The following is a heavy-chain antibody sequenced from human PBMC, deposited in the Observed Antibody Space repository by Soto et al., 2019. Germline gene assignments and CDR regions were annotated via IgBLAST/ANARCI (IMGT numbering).Heavy chain of an antibody. CDR2: IYYSGST. CDR3: ARVHNYDYYYYYGIDV. J-gene: IGHJ6*02. Sequence: SETLSLTCTVSGGSISSGSYYWSWIRQPPGKGLEWIGYIYYSGSTNYNPSLKSRVTISVDTSKNQFSLKLSSVTAADTAVYYCARVHNYDYYYYYGIDVRAQGTTVTGSS. V-gene: IGHV4-61*01. CDR1: GGSISSGSYY. D-gene: IGHD1-1*01.